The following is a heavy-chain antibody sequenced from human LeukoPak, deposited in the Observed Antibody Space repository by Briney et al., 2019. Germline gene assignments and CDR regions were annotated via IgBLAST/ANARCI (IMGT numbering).Heavy chain of an antibody. D-gene: IGHD5-24*01. Sequence: GGSLRLSCAASGFTFSDYYMGWIRQAPGKGLEWVSYISSSGSTIYYADSVKGRFTTSRDNAKNSLYLQMNSLRAEDTAVYYCARDGLEMATTFDYWGQGTLVTVSS. CDR2: ISSSGSTI. V-gene: IGHV3-11*04. J-gene: IGHJ4*02. CDR1: GFTFSDYY. CDR3: ARDGLEMATTFDY.